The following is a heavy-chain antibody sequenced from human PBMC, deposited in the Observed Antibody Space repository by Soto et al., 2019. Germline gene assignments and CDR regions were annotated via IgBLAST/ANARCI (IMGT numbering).Heavy chain of an antibody. J-gene: IGHJ4*02. CDR2: IIPIFGTA. CDR3: ASHPALWFGAHDY. Sequence: SVKVSCKASGGTFSSYAISWVRQAPGQGLEWMGGIIPIFGTANYAQKFQGRVTITADESTSTAYMELSSLRSEDTAVYYCASHPALWFGAHDYWGQGTLVTVSS. D-gene: IGHD3-10*01. CDR1: GGTFSSYA. V-gene: IGHV1-69*13.